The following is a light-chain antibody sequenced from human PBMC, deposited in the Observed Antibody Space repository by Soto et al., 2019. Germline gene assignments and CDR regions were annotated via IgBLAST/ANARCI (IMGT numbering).Light chain of an antibody. CDR3: HQYNSWPRGT. J-gene: IGKJ3*01. CDR1: HSISTN. Sequence: EIIMTQSPATLSVSPGEGATLSCRTSHSISTNLAWYQHKRGQSPRLLVYGASTRATGVPARFSGSGSGAEFTLSISSLQSEDFAVYYCHQYNSWPRGTFGPGTKVEIK. CDR2: GAS. V-gene: IGKV3-15*01.